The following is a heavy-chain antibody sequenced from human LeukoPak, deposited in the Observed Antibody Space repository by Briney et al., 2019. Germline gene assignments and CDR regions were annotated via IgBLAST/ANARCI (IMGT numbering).Heavy chain of an antibody. J-gene: IGHJ6*03. CDR3: AKDSDTGYYYYYMDV. Sequence: PGGSLRLSCAASGFTFSGYGMHWVRQAPGKGLEWVAVIWYDGSNKYYADSVKGRFTISRDNSKNTLYLQMNSLRAEDTAVYYCAKDSDTGYYYYYMDVWGKGTTVTVSS. V-gene: IGHV3-33*06. CDR2: IWYDGSNK. CDR1: GFTFSGYG. D-gene: IGHD5-18*01.